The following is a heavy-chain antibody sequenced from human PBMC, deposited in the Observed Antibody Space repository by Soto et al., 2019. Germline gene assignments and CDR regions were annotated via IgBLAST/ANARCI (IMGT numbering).Heavy chain of an antibody. Sequence: GGSLRLSCAASGFTFSSYAMHWVRQAPGTGLEWVAVISYEGSNEYYADSVKGRFTISRDNSKNTLYLQMNSLRAEDTAVYYCARELVAATLDYWGQGTLVTVSS. J-gene: IGHJ4*02. V-gene: IGHV3-30-3*01. CDR1: GFTFSSYA. CDR2: ISYEGSNE. D-gene: IGHD2-15*01. CDR3: ARELVAATLDY.